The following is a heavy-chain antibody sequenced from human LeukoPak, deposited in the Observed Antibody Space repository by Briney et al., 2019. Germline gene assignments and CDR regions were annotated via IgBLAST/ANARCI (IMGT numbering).Heavy chain of an antibody. CDR2: MNPNSGST. CDR1: GYTFTSYD. Sequence: ASVKVSCKASGYTFTSYDINWVRQATGQGLEWMGWMNPNSGSTGYAQKFQGRVTMTRNTSISTAYMELSSLRSEDTAVYYCARGLRIVGATPFDYWGQGTLVTVSS. CDR3: ARGLRIVGATPFDY. J-gene: IGHJ4*02. D-gene: IGHD1-26*01. V-gene: IGHV1-8*01.